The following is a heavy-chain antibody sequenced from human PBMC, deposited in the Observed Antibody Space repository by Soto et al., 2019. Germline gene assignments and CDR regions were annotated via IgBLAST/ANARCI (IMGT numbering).Heavy chain of an antibody. V-gene: IGHV1-2*02. J-gene: IGHJ4*02. CDR1: GYTFTGYY. CDR3: ARIQAPFTCSNTSCKGGFDC. Sequence: QVQLVQSGAEVKKPGASVKVSCKASGYTFTGYYIHWVRQAPGQGLEWMGWINPNSGGTNYAQKFQCRVTMTRDTSISTAYMELSRLRSDDTAVYYCARIQAPFTCSNTSCKGGFDCWGQGTLVTVSS. D-gene: IGHD2-2*01. CDR2: INPNSGGT.